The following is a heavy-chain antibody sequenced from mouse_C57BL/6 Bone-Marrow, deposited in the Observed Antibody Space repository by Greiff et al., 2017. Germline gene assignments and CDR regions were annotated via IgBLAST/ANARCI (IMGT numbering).Heavy chain of an antibody. J-gene: IGHJ1*03. D-gene: IGHD2-1*01. Sequence: EVQVVESEGGLVQPGSSMKLSCTASGFTFSDYYMAWVRQVPEKGLEWVANINYDGSSTYYLDSLKSRFIISRDNAKNILYLQMSSLKSEDTATYYCAREGGGNYVNWYFDVWGTGTTVTVSS. CDR3: AREGGGNYVNWYFDV. CDR1: GFTFSDYY. V-gene: IGHV5-16*01. CDR2: INYDGSST.